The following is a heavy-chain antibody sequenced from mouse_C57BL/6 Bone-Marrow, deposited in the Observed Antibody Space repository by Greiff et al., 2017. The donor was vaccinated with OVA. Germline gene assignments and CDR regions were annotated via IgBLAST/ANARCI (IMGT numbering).Heavy chain of an antibody. Sequence: QVQLQQPGAELVKPGASVKMSCKASGYTLTSYWITWVKQRPGQGLEWLGDIYPGSGSTNYNEKFKCKATLTVDTASSTAYMQLSSLTSEDSAVYYCARRPDGYYGYFDVWGTGTTVTVSS. CDR3: ARRPDGYYGYFDV. V-gene: IGHV1-55*01. D-gene: IGHD2-3*01. CDR1: GYTLTSYW. J-gene: IGHJ1*03. CDR2: IYPGSGST.